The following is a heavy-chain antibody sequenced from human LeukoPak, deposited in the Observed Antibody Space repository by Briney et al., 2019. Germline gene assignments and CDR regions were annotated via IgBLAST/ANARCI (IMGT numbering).Heavy chain of an antibody. CDR3: AKETSGSYAFDI. D-gene: IGHD1-26*01. CDR2: ISWNSGSI. V-gene: IGHV3-9*03. Sequence: WGLRLSFAASGFPFYDYAMHWVRPAPGKGLEWVSGISWNSGSIGYSDSVKGRFTISRDNAKNSLYLQMNSLRAEDMALYYCAKETSGSYAFDIWGQGTMVTVSS. J-gene: IGHJ3*02. CDR1: GFPFYDYA.